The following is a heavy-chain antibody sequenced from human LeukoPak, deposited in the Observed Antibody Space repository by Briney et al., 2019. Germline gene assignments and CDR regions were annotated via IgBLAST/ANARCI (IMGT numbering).Heavy chain of an antibody. CDR3: ARRIAAAGTFDY. CDR2: ISAYNGNT. Sequence: ASVTVSCKASGYTFTSYGISWVRQAPGQGLEWMGWISAYNGNTNYAQKLQGRVTMTTDTSTSTAYMELRSLRSDDTAVYYCARRIAAAGTFDYWGQGTLVTVSS. V-gene: IGHV1-18*01. CDR1: GYTFTSYG. J-gene: IGHJ4*02. D-gene: IGHD6-13*01.